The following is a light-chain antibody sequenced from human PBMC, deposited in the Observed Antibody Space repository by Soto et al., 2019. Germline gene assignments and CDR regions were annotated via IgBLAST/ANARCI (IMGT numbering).Light chain of an antibody. CDR2: EAT. V-gene: IGLV2-23*01. J-gene: IGLJ1*01. Sequence: QSALAQPASVSGSPGQSITISCTGSSSDVVSYNLVSWYQQHPGKAPKLMIYEATKRPSGVSTRFSGSKSGNTASLTISGLQAEDEADYYCCSYAGSSTFYVFGTGTKVTVL. CDR3: CSYAGSSTFYV. CDR1: SSDVVSYNL.